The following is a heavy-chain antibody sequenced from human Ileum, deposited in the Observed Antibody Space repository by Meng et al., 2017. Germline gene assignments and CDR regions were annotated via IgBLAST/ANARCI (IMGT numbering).Heavy chain of an antibody. CDR2: IYPGDSDT. J-gene: IGHJ5*02. CDR3: ARRASGSYNNWFDP. D-gene: IGHD3-10*01. CDR1: GYSFTSYW. Sequence: GGSLRLSCKDSGYSFTSYWIGWVRQMPGKGLEWMGIIYPGDSDTRYSPSFQGQVTISADKSISTAYLQWSSLKASDTAMYYCARRASGSYNNWFDPWGQGTLVTVSS. V-gene: IGHV5-51*01.